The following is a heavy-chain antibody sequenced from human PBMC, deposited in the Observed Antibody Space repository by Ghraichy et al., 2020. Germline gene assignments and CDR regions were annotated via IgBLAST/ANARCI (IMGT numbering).Heavy chain of an antibody. CDR3: AREGGYYDRSGFDY. Sequence: ETLSLTCSVSGGSISNYYWTWIRQTPGRALEWIGFIYNTGSTHLNPSLKSRVTMSVDTSKNKFSLKLSSVTAADTAVYYCAREGGYYDRSGFDYWGQGTLVTVSS. D-gene: IGHD3-22*01. CDR1: GGSISNYY. J-gene: IGHJ4*02. CDR2: IYNTGST. V-gene: IGHV4-59*01.